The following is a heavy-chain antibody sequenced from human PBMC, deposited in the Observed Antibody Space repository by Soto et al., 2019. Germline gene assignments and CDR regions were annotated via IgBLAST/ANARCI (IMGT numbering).Heavy chain of an antibody. D-gene: IGHD1-26*01. CDR2: IYPGDYDY. CDR3: ARGYIVGTNTTAFDV. Sequence: EGQLVQSGAEVKKPGESLKISCKGSGYSFTSYWICWVRQMPGKGLEWMGIIYPGDYDYRYSPSFQGQVTISADKSMNIAYLQWSSVKSSDTAMYYCARGYIVGTNTTAFDVWGKGTMVTVSS. V-gene: IGHV5-51*03. J-gene: IGHJ3*01. CDR1: GYSFTSYW.